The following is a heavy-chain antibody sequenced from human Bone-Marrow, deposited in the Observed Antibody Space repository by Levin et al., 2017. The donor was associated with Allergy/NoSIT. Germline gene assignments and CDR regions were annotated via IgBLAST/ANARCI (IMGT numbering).Heavy chain of an antibody. CDR1: GFTIRSHY. Sequence: PGGSLRLSCAASGFTIRSHYMSWVRQAPGKGLEWVSIIYSAGSTYYADSVKGRVTISRDDSKNTLFLQMDSLRAEDTAVYFCATSTALLIFDYWGQGALVTVSS. CDR2: IYSAGST. J-gene: IGHJ4*02. V-gene: IGHV3-66*01. CDR3: ATSTALLIFDY. D-gene: IGHD5-18*01.